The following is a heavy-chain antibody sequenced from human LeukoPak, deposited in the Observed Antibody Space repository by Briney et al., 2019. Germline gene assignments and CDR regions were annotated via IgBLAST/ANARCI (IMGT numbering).Heavy chain of an antibody. CDR1: GFTVSSNY. Sequence: PGGSLRLSCAASGFTVSSNYMSWVRQAPGKGLEWVSVIYSGGSTYYADSVKGRFTISRDNSKNTLYLQMNSLRAGDTAVYYCARVHYDILTGYYNYYYYYMDVWGKGTTVTISS. CDR3: ARVHYDILTGYYNYYYYYMDV. D-gene: IGHD3-9*01. CDR2: IYSGGST. J-gene: IGHJ6*03. V-gene: IGHV3-66*01.